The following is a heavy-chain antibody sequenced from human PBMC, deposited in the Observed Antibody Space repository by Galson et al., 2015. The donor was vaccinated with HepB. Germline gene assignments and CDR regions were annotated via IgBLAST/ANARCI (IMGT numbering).Heavy chain of an antibody. Sequence: QSGAEVKKPGESLKISCKGSGYSFTSYWIGWVRQMPGKGLEWMGIIYPGDSDTRYSPSFQGQVTISADKSISTAYLQWSSLKASDTAMYYCARGGEDYYDSSGSERRYGMDVWGQGTTVTVSS. D-gene: IGHD3-22*01. V-gene: IGHV5-51*01. CDR3: ARGGEDYYDSSGSERRYGMDV. CDR1: GYSFTSYW. J-gene: IGHJ6*02. CDR2: IYPGDSDT.